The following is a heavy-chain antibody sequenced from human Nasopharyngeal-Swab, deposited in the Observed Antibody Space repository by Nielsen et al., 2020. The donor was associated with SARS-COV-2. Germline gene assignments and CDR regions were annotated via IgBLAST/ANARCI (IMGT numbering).Heavy chain of an antibody. Sequence: ESLKISCAASGFTFSTFAMSWVRQVPGKGLEWVSAISGSGDNTFYADSVKGRFTISRDNSKNTLFLQMTGLRGDDTAVYYCARYCTSSTCSSYSYYGMDVWGQGTSVTVSS. J-gene: IGHJ6*02. CDR3: ARYCTSSTCSSYSYYGMDV. V-gene: IGHV3-23*01. CDR1: GFTFSTFA. D-gene: IGHD2-2*01. CDR2: ISGSGDNT.